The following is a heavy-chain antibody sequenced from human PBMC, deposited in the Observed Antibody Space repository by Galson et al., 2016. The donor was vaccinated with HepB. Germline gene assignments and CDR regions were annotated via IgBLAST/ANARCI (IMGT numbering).Heavy chain of an antibody. CDR1: GASISSSNW. Sequence: SETLSLTCGVSGASISSSNWWSWVRQPPGKGLEWIWEIYETGSINYNPSLKSRVTISVDKSKNQFSLKLTSVTAADTAVYYCARPLMSFWRAPFEYWGQGALVIVSS. CDR3: ARPLMSFWRAPFEY. J-gene: IGHJ4*02. D-gene: IGHD3-3*01. V-gene: IGHV4-4*02. CDR2: IYETGSI.